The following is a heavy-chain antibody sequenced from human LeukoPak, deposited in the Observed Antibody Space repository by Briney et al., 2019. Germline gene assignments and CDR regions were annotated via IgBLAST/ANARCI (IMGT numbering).Heavy chain of an antibody. J-gene: IGHJ3*01. CDR2: IKTDGSNT. CDR3: ARDFLHLGG. Sequence: GGSLRLSCAASGFTFSSYEMNWVRQAPGKGLVWVSRIKTDGSNTNYADSVKGRFTISRDNAKNTLYLQMSSLRAEDTAVYYCARDFLHLGGWGQGTMVTVSS. D-gene: IGHD3-16*01. CDR1: GFTFSSYE. V-gene: IGHV3-74*01.